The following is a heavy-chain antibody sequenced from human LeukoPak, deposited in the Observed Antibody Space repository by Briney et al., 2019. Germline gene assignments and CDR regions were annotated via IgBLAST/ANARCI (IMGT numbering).Heavy chain of an antibody. CDR3: ARDRSNPDF. J-gene: IGHJ4*02. CDR2: VRADNGKT. V-gene: IGHV1-18*01. Sequence: ASVKVSCKTSGYKFKNYGISWGRQAPGQGLEWMGWVRADNGKTDYTQKFQDRVTMTADTSTNTAYMELRSLRSDDTAVYYCARDRSNPDFWGQGTLVTVS. D-gene: IGHD4-11*01. CDR1: GYKFKNYG.